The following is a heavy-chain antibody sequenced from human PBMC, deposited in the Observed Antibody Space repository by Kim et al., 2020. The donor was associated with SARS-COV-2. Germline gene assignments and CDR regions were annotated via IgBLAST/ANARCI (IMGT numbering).Heavy chain of an antibody. CDR2: INHSGST. D-gene: IGHD2-15*01. J-gene: IGHJ4*02. Sequence: SETLSLTCAVYGGSFSGYYWSWIRQPPGKGLEWIGEINHSGSTNYNPSLKSRVTISVDTSKNQFSLKLSSVTAADTAVYYCARGDRYCSGGSCYSVDTYFDYWGQGTLVTVSS. CDR1: GGSFSGYY. CDR3: ARGDRYCSGGSCYSVDTYFDY. V-gene: IGHV4-34*01.